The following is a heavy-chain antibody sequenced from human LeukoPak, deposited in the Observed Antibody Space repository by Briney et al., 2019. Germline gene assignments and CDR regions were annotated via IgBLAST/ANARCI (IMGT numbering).Heavy chain of an antibody. D-gene: IGHD3-22*01. V-gene: IGHV1-69*05. CDR2: IIPTFGTA. CDR1: GGTFSSYA. J-gene: IGHJ4*02. CDR3: ARASYYYDSSGYYSGVDFDY. Sequence: ASVKVSCKASGGTFSSYAISWVRQAPGQGLEWMGGIIPTFGTANYAQKFQGRVTITTDESTSTAYMELSSLRSEDAAVYYCARASYYYDSSGYYSGVDFDYWGQGTLVTVSS.